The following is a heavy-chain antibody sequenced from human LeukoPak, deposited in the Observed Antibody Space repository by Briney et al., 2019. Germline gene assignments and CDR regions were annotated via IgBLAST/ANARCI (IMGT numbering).Heavy chain of an antibody. CDR1: GGSTSSGDYY. J-gene: IGHJ2*01. CDR2: IYYSGST. Sequence: SETLSLTCIVSGGSTSSGDYYWSWIRQPPGKGLEWIGYIYYSGSTYYNPSLKSRVTISVDTSKNQFSLKLSSVTAADTAVYYCARLSLYWYFDLWGRGTLVTVSS. V-gene: IGHV4-30-4*08. CDR3: ARLSLYWYFDL.